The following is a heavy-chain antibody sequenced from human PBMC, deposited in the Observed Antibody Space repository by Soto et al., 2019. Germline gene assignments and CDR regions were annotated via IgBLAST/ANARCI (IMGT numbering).Heavy chain of an antibody. Sequence: ASVKVSCKATGYTFTSYGISWVRQAPGQGLEWMGWISAYNGNTNYAQKLQGRVTMTTDTSTITAYMELRSLRSDDTVVYYCARQPVAGTAFFDYWGQGTLVTVSS. D-gene: IGHD6-19*01. CDR1: GYTFTSYG. J-gene: IGHJ4*02. CDR3: ARQPVAGTAFFDY. CDR2: ISAYNGNT. V-gene: IGHV1-18*01.